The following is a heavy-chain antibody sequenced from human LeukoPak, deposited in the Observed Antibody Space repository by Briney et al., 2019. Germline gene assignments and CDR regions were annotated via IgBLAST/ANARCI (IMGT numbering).Heavy chain of an antibody. V-gene: IGHV3-23*01. Sequence: GGSLRLSCAASGFTFSSYAMSWVRQAPGKGLEWVSAISGSSGSTYYADSVKGRFTISRHNSKNTLYLQMSSLRAEDTAVYYCAKGTCSSTSCYVVDYWGQGTLVTVSS. CDR3: AKGTCSSTSCYVVDY. CDR1: GFTFSSYA. CDR2: ISGSSGST. J-gene: IGHJ4*02. D-gene: IGHD2-2*01.